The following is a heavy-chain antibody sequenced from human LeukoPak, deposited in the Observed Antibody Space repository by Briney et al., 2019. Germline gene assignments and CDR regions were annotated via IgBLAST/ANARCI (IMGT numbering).Heavy chain of an antibody. Sequence: GGSLRLSCAASGFAFSTYWMNWARHAPGKGLVWVSRMDTDGSITTYADSVKGRFTISRDNSKNTLYLQMNSLRAEDTAVYYCASLFGEGGATPKFDYWGQGTLVTVSS. CDR3: ASLFGEGGATPKFDY. J-gene: IGHJ4*02. CDR1: GFAFSTYW. D-gene: IGHD1-26*01. CDR2: MDTDGSIT. V-gene: IGHV3-74*01.